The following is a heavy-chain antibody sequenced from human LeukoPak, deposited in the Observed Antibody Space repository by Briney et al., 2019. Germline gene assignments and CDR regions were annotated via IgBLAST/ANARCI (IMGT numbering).Heavy chain of an antibody. J-gene: IGHJ5*02. D-gene: IGHD4-17*01. CDR2: IIPIFGTA. CDR1: GGTFSSYA. CDR3: ASWGRRGGEPQYATVTTGHNWFDP. Sequence: ASVKVSCKASGGTFSSYAISWVRQAPGQGLEWMGGIIPIFGTANYAQKFQGRVTITADESTSTAYMELSSLRSEDTAVYYCASWGRRGGEPQYATVTTGHNWFDPWGQGTLVTVSS. V-gene: IGHV1-69*13.